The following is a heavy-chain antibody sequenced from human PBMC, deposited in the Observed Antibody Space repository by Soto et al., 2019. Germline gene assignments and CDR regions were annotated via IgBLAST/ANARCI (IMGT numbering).Heavy chain of an antibody. CDR1: GFTFSSYG. Sequence: QVQLLESGGGVVQPGRSLRLSCAASGFTFSSYGMHWVRQAPGKGLEWVAVISYDGSNKYYADSVKGRFTISRDNSKNTLYLQMNSLRAEDTAVYYCAKDCRPYYYYGMDVWGQGTTVTVSS. J-gene: IGHJ6*02. CDR2: ISYDGSNK. CDR3: AKDCRPYYYYGMDV. V-gene: IGHV3-30*18. D-gene: IGHD6-6*01.